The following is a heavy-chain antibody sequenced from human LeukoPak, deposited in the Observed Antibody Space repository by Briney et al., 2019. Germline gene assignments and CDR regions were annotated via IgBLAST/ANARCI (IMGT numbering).Heavy chain of an antibody. D-gene: IGHD6-13*01. Sequence: ASVKVSCKASGYTFTSYGISWVRQAPGQGLEWMGWISAYNGNTNYAQKLQGRVTMTTDTSTSTAYMELRSLRSDDTAVYYCARSVGKQQLVPRDYYYYYMDVWGKGTTVTVSS. CDR3: ARSVGKQQLVPRDYYYYYMDV. V-gene: IGHV1-18*01. CDR1: GYTFTSYG. J-gene: IGHJ6*03. CDR2: ISAYNGNT.